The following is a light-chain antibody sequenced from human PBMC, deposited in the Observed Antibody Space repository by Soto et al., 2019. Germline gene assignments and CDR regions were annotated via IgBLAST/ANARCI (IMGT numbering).Light chain of an antibody. CDR1: SSNIGAGYD. Sequence: HSALTQPPSVSGAPGQRVTISCTGSSSNIGAGYDVHWYQQLPGTAPKLLIYGNSNRPSGVPDRFSGSKSGTSASLAITGLQAEDEADYYCQSYDSSLSALFGGGTKVTVL. CDR2: GNS. CDR3: QSYDSSLSAL. J-gene: IGLJ3*02. V-gene: IGLV1-40*01.